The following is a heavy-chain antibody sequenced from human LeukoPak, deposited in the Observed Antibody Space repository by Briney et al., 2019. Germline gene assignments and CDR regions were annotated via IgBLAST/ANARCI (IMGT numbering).Heavy chain of an antibody. D-gene: IGHD6-13*01. Sequence: GGSLTLSCAASGFTFSDYYMSWIRQAPGEGLEWVSDISSTSIYTNYADSVKGRFTISRDNAKNSLYLQMNSLRAEDTAVYYCAREDGYSSSWYSDYWGQGTLVTVSS. V-gene: IGHV3-11*05. CDR3: AREDGYSSSWYSDY. CDR2: ISSTSIYT. J-gene: IGHJ4*02. CDR1: GFTFSDYY.